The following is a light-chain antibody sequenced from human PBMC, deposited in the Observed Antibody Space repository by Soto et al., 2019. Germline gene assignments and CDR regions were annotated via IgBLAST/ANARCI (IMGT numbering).Light chain of an antibody. V-gene: IGKV3-20*01. Sequence: EIVLTQSPGTLSLSPGERATLSCRASQSVGSSYLAWYQQKPGQAPRLLISGASNRATGIPDRFSGSGSGTDFTLTISRLEPEDFAVYYCQQYGGSPRTFGQGTKVEIK. CDR1: QSVGSSY. CDR2: GAS. J-gene: IGKJ1*01. CDR3: QQYGGSPRT.